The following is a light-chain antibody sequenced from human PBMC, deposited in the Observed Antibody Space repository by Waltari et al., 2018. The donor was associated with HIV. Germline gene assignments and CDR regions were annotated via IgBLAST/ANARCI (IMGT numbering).Light chain of an antibody. CDR3: STYTKIDFLV. J-gene: IGLJ2*01. CDR1: GPVNF. Sequence: HSALTQPASVSGSPGQPVTIPCSAAGPVNFLSWYPQFPGQAPQLIIYGVSYRPSGISPRFSASQSGNTASLTISGLQSGDEADYYCSTYTKIDFLVFGSGTKLTVL. CDR2: GVS. V-gene: IGLV2-14*01.